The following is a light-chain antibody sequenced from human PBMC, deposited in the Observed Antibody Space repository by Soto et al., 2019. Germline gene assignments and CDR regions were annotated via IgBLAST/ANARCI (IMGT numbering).Light chain of an antibody. CDR3: SSYAGSNNYV. J-gene: IGLJ1*01. CDR2: DVS. Sequence: VTXSXTGXXXYVGGFNYVSWYQQPPGKAPKLLIYDVSERPSGVPDRFSGSKSGNTASLTVSGLQAEDEADYYCSSYAGSNNYVFGTGTKVTVL. V-gene: IGLV2-8*01. CDR1: XXYVGGFNY.